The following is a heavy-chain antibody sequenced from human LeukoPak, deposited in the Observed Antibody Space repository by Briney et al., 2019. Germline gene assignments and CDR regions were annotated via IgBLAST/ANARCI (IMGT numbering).Heavy chain of an antibody. CDR2: ISYDGSNK. D-gene: IGHD2-15*01. CDR1: GFTFSSYA. V-gene: IGHV3-30*04. J-gene: IGHJ3*02. Sequence: GGSLRLSCAASGFTFSSYAMHWVRQAPGKGLEWVAVISYDGSNKYYADSVKGRFTISRDNSKNTLYLQMNSLRAEDTAVYYCAKDGRGGVPRAFDIWGQGTMVTVSS. CDR3: AKDGRGGVPRAFDI.